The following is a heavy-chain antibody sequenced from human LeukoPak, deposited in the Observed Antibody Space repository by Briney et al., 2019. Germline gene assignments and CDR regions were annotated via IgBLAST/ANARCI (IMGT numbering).Heavy chain of an antibody. CDR2: IYYSGST. CDR1: GGSISSYY. Sequence: SETLSLTCTVSGGSISSYYWSWIRQPPGKGLEWIGYIYYSGSTNYNPSLKSRVTISVDTSKTQFSLKLSSVTAADTAVYYCARRRSLYYYGSGSYYIFDYWGPGTLVTVSS. J-gene: IGHJ4*02. CDR3: ARRRSLYYYGSGSYYIFDY. V-gene: IGHV4-59*08. D-gene: IGHD3-10*01.